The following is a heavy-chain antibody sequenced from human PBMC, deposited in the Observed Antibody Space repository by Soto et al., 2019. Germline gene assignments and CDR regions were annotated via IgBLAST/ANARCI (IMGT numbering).Heavy chain of an antibody. V-gene: IGHV4-34*01. J-gene: IGHJ4*02. CDR2: INHSGST. Sequence: QVQLQQWGAGLLKPSETLSLTCAVYGGSFSGYYWSWIRQPPGKGLEWIGEINHSGSTNYNPSLKSRVTISVDTSKNQFSLKLSSVTAADTAVYYCARGNCSRTGSAPCPFDYWGQGTLVTVSS. CDR3: ARGNCSRTGSAPCPFDY. CDR1: GGSFSGYY. D-gene: IGHD2-2*01.